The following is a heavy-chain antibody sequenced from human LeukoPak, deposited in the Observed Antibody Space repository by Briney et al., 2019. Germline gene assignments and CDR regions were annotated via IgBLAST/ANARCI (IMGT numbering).Heavy chain of an antibody. V-gene: IGHV3-23*01. CDR3: AKDGSPTGYSDY. D-gene: IGHD3-9*01. CDR1: GFTFCSYA. J-gene: IGHJ4*02. Sequence: QPGGSLRLSCAASGFTFCSYAMSWVRQAPGKGLEGVSAISGSGGRTYYADSVKGRFTISRDNSKNPLYLQMNSLRAEDTAVYYCAKDGSPTGYSDYWGQGTLVTVSS. CDR2: ISGSGGRT.